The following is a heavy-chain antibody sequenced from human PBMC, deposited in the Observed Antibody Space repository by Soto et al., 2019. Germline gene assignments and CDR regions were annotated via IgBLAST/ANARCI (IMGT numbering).Heavy chain of an antibody. J-gene: IGHJ4*02. CDR2: ISASGGDT. CDR3: AKEMSFGRPFDY. Sequence: GGSLRLSCAASGFTFSSYAMSWVRQAPGKGLEWVSAISASGGDTYYTDFVMGRFTISRDNSKNTLYLQMNGLGVEDTAIYYCAKEMSFGRPFDYWGQGTQVTVSS. V-gene: IGHV3-23*01. CDR1: GFTFSSYA. D-gene: IGHD3-3*01.